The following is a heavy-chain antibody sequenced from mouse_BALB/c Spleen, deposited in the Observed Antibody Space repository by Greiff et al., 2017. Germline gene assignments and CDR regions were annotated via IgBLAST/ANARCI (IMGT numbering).Heavy chain of an antibody. CDR1: GFTFSSYT. V-gene: IGHV5-12-2*01. Sequence: EVKLVESGGGLVQPGGSLKLSCAASGFTFSSYTMSWVRQTPEKRLEWVAYISNGGGSTYYPDTVKGRFPISRDNAKNTLYLQMSSLKSEDTAMYYCARQNWDWFAYWGQGTLVTVSA. CDR2: ISNGGGST. J-gene: IGHJ3*01. D-gene: IGHD4-1*01. CDR3: ARQNWDWFAY.